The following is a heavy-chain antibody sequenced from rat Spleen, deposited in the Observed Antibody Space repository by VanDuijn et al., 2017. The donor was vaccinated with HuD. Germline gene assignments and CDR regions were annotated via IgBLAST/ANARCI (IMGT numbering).Heavy chain of an antibody. Sequence: EVQLVESGGGLMQPGRSIKLSCAASGFIFNNYGMAWVRQAPTKGLEWVAYIRYDGGSTYYGDSVKGRFSISRDDAKSTLYLQMDSLRSEDTATYYCARHPAQFDYWGQGVMVTVSS. D-gene: IGHD3-4*01. V-gene: IGHV5-25*01. CDR1: GFIFNNYG. CDR3: ARHPAQFDY. J-gene: IGHJ2*01. CDR2: IRYDGGST.